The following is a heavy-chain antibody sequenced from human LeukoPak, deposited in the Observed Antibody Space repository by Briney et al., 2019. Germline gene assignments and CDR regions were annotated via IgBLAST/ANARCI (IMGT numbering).Heavy chain of an antibody. J-gene: IGHJ4*02. CDR1: GGTFSSYA. D-gene: IGHD1-26*01. Sequence: GASVKVSCKASGGTFSSYAISWVRQAPGQGLEWMGRIIPILGIANYAQKFQGRVTITADKSTSTAYMELSSLRSEDTAVYYCATGRPYGGSVPHGGGHYFDYWGQGTLVTVSS. CDR2: IIPILGIA. CDR3: ATGRPYGGSVPHGGGHYFDY. V-gene: IGHV1-69*04.